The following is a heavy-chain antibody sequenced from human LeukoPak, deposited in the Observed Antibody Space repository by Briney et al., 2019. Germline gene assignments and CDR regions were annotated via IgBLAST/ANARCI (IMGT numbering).Heavy chain of an antibody. Sequence: PGGSLRLSCAASGFTFSDYYMSWIRQAPGKGLEWVSYISSSGSTIYYADSMKGRFTISRDNAKNSLYPQINSLRAEDTAVYYCARESYYYDSSGYYVYYFDYWGQGTLVTVSS. D-gene: IGHD3-22*01. CDR1: GFTFSDYY. V-gene: IGHV3-11*01. J-gene: IGHJ4*02. CDR2: ISSSGSTI. CDR3: ARESYYYDSSGYYVYYFDY.